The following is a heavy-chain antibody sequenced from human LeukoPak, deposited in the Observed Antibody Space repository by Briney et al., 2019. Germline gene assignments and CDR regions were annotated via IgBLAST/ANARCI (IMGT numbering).Heavy chain of an antibody. CDR3: ATFNGDYVLFDY. V-gene: IGHV1-24*01. CDR1: GYTLTELS. Sequence: ASVTVSCTVSGYTLTELSMHWVRQAPGKGLEWMGGFDPEDGETIYAQKFQGRVTMTEDTSTDTAYMELSSLRSEDTAVYYCATFNGDYVLFDYWGQGTLVTVSS. J-gene: IGHJ4*02. CDR2: FDPEDGET. D-gene: IGHD4-17*01.